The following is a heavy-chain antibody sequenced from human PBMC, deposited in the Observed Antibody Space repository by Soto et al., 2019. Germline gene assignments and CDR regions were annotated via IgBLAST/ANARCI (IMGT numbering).Heavy chain of an antibody. Sequence: QVQLQQSGPGLVKPLETLSLTCTVSSGPTSSHNWGWIRQPPGRGLEWIGYVYNTGGTSYNPTLRGRVTISADTSTKNISLTLSSVTAADTAVYYCVRQGIGPLHGLVDVWGQGTTVSVSS. D-gene: IGHD3-10*01. CDR1: SGPTSSHN. CDR2: VYNTGGT. CDR3: VRQGIGPLHGLVDV. J-gene: IGHJ6*02. V-gene: IGHV4-59*08.